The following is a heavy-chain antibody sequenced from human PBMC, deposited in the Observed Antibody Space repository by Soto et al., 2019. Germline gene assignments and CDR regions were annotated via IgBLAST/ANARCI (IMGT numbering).Heavy chain of an antibody. CDR1: GGTFSSYA. V-gene: IGHV1-69*06. D-gene: IGHD5-18*01. J-gene: IGHJ4*02. CDR3: ARRRRDGYNYQLDY. CDR2: IIPIVGTA. Sequence: QVQLVQSGAEVKKPGSSVKVSCKASGGTFSSYAISWVRQAPGQWLAWLGGIIPIVGTANYAQKFQGRVTITADKSTSSAYMELSSLRSEDTAVYYCARRRRDGYNYQLDYWCQGTLVTVSS.